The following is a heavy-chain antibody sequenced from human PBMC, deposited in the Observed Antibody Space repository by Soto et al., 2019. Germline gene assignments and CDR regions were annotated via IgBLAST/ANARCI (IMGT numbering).Heavy chain of an antibody. V-gene: IGHV4-30-4*01. D-gene: IGHD2-21*02. CDR1: GASIRSTDYY. J-gene: IGHJ5*02. Sequence: SETLSLTCTVSGASIRSTDYYWSWIRRAPGKGLEWIGYVYYTGSTYYNPSLMSRLTISVDTPKNQFSLKLTSVTAAETAVYYCVRTARQGAVAPHWFDRWGQGTQVTVSS. CDR3: VRTARQGAVAPHWFDR. CDR2: VYYTGST.